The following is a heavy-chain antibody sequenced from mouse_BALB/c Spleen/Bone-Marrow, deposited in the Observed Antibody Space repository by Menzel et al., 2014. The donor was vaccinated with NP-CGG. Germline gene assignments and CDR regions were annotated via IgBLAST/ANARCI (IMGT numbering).Heavy chain of an antibody. Sequence: SGSELRSPGSSVKLSCKDFDSEVFPIAYMSWVRQKPGHGFEWIGDILLSIGRTIYGEKFESKATLGADQVSNTAYLRLNSLTSEDTAIYYCARGSYGGIGYWGQGTSVTVSS. J-gene: IGHJ4*01. D-gene: IGHD1-1*02. CDR3: ARGSYGGIGY. CDR1: DSEVFPIAY. V-gene: IGHV15-2*02. CDR2: ILLSIGRT.